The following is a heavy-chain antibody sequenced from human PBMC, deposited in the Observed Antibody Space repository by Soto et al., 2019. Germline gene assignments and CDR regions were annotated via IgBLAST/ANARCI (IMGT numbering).Heavy chain of an antibody. J-gene: IGHJ4*02. V-gene: IGHV3-7*01. CDR3: VAGRGWLPDF. D-gene: IGHD6-19*01. Sequence: EVQLVESGGGLVQPRGSLRLSCAASGFSFSTYWMNWVRQAPGKGLEWVAIIKKDGSEKLYVDSVKGRFTISRDNARNSLYLEMNSLRAEDTAVYYCVAGRGWLPDFWGQGTLVTVSS. CDR2: IKKDGSEK. CDR1: GFSFSTYW.